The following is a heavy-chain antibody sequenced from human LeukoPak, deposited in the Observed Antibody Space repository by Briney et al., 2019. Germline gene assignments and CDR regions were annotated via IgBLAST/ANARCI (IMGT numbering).Heavy chain of an antibody. Sequence: GGSLRLSCARSGFAFRSHGMIWVRQAPGRGLEWISYISPGGDTIYNADSVKGRFTISRDNAKNSLSLHMNGLTDEDTATYHCARVRGPTVTTMYFDYWGQGTLVTVSS. CDR2: ISPGGDTI. V-gene: IGHV3-48*02. J-gene: IGHJ4*02. CDR3: ARVRGPTVTTMYFDY. D-gene: IGHD4-17*01. CDR1: GFAFRSHG.